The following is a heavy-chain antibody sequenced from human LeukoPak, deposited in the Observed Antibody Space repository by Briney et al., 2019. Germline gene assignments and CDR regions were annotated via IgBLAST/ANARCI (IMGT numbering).Heavy chain of an antibody. CDR2: IYYSGSS. CDR1: GGSISSYY. Sequence: SETLSLTCTVSGGSISSYYWSWIRQPPGKGLEWIGYIYYSGSSNYNPSLKSRVTISVDTSKNQFSLKLSSVTAADTAVYYCARGWSGYYGSGSHYGMDVWGQGTTVTVSS. CDR3: ARGWSGYYGSGSHYGMDV. V-gene: IGHV4-59*01. J-gene: IGHJ6*02. D-gene: IGHD3-10*01.